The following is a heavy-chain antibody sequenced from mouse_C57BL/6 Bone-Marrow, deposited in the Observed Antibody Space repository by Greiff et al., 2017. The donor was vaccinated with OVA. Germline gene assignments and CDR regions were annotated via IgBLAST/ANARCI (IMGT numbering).Heavy chain of an antibody. CDR3: ARSKLGLWFAY. D-gene: IGHD4-1*01. CDR1: GYAFSSSW. V-gene: IGHV1-82*01. CDR2: IYPGDGDT. Sequence: QVQLKESGPELVKPGASVKISCKASGYAFSSSWMNWVKQRPGKGLEWIGRIYPGDGDTNYNGKFKGKATLTADKSSSTAYMQLSSLTSEDSAVYFCARSKLGLWFAYWGQGTLVTVSA. J-gene: IGHJ3*01.